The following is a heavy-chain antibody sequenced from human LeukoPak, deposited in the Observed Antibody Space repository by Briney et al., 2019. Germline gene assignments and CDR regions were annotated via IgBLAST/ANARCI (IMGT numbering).Heavy chain of an antibody. J-gene: IGHJ4*02. CDR1: GYTLTGYY. V-gene: IGHV1-2*02. D-gene: IGHD4-23*01. CDR2: INANSGGT. CDR3: ARDTGNFNFGDY. Sequence: ASVKVSCKASGYTLTGYYMHWVRRAPGQGLEWMGWINANSGGTNYAQKFQDRVTMTRDTSISTAYMELSRLRSDDTAVYFCARDTGNFNFGDYRGQGSLVTVSS.